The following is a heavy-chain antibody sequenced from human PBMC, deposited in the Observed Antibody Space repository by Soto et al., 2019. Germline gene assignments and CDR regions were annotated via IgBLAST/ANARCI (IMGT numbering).Heavy chain of an antibody. Sequence: HPGGSLRLSCAASGFTFSSYGMHWVRQAPGKGLEWVAVISYDGSNKYYADSVKGRFTISRDNSKNTLYLQMNSLRAEDTAVYYCAKDRGSWSGPSLDYYYYGMDVWGQGTTVTVSS. D-gene: IGHD3-3*01. J-gene: IGHJ6*02. CDR3: AKDRGSWSGPSLDYYYYGMDV. V-gene: IGHV3-30*18. CDR2: ISYDGSNK. CDR1: GFTFSSYG.